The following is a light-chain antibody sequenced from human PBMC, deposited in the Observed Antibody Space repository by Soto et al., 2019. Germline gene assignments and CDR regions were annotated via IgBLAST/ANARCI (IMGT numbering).Light chain of an antibody. V-gene: IGLV2-14*01. Sequence: QSVLTQPASVSGSPGQSITISCTGTSSDVGNYNYVSWYQQHPGKAPKLMIYEVSYRPSGISYRFSGSKSGNTASLTISGLQAEDEADYYCCSYTSSSTLAFGTGTKLTVL. CDR3: CSYTSSSTLA. CDR1: SSDVGNYNY. CDR2: EVS. J-gene: IGLJ1*01.